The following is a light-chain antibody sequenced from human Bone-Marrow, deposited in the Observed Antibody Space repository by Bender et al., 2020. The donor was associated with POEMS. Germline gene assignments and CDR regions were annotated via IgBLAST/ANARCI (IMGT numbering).Light chain of an antibody. CDR1: SSDIGSYDF. Sequence: QAALTQPASVSGSPGQSVTISCTGTSSDIGSYDFVSWYQQHRDKAPQFLIYDSTPRAATVSHRFAGSKSGNAASLTISGLQLEDEADYYCCVFVGTNTYICGSGTTVTVL. J-gene: IGLJ1*01. V-gene: IGLV2-23*01. CDR3: CVFVGTNTYI. CDR2: DST.